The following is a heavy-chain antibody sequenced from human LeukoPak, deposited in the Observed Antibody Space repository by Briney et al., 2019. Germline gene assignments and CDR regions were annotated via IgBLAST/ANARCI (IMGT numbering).Heavy chain of an antibody. J-gene: IGHJ4*02. CDR1: GYTFTGYY. CDR2: INPNSGDT. Sequence: GASVKVSCTASGYTFTGYYMHWVRQAPGQGLEWMGWINPNSGDTKYSQKFQGRVTMTRDTSIRTAYMELTRLRSDDTAVYYCATQRGSYLWGTDFDYWGQGTLVTVSS. CDR3: ATQRGSYLWGTDFDY. D-gene: IGHD3-16*01. V-gene: IGHV1-2*02.